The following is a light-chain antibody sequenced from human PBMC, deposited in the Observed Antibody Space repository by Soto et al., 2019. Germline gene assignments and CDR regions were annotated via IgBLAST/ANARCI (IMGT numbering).Light chain of an antibody. J-gene: IGKJ1*01. CDR3: QQYGYSPGT. CDR2: DAS. V-gene: IGKV3-20*01. CDR1: QSVRGSY. Sequence: EIVLTQSPGTLSLSPGERATLSCRASQSVRGSYLGWYQQKPGQAPRLLIYDASRRATGIPDRFTGSGSGTDVTLTISRREPEDSAVYYCQQYGYSPGTFGQGTKVEIK.